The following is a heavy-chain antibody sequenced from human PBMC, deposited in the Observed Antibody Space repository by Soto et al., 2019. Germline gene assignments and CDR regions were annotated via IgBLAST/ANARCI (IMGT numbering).Heavy chain of an antibody. CDR2: IWYDGSNK. Sequence: QVQLVESGGGVVQPGRSLRLSCAASGFTFSSYGMHWVRQAPGKGLEWVAVIWYDGSNKYYADSVKGRFTISRDNSKNTLHLQMTGLRAEATAVYYCARDSPYGDSVHKAHAAFDIWGQGTMVTVSS. CDR1: GFTFSSYG. V-gene: IGHV3-33*01. CDR3: ARDSPYGDSVHKAHAAFDI. J-gene: IGHJ3*02. D-gene: IGHD4-17*01.